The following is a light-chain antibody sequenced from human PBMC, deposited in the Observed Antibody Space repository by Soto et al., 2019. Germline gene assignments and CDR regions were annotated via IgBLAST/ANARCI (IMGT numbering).Light chain of an antibody. J-gene: IGKJ1*01. Sequence: EIQVTQTHSTLSASVGDRVTITCRASQTISKWLAWYQQKPERPPKLLIYKASSLQSGVPSRFSGSGSGTDFTLTISSLQPDDFATDYCQLYTSYFWTSGQGTNVDI. V-gene: IGKV1-5*03. CDR3: QLYTSYFWT. CDR2: KAS. CDR1: QTISKW.